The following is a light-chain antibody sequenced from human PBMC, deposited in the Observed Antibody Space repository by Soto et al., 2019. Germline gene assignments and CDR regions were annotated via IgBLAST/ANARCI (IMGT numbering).Light chain of an antibody. CDR2: AAS. CDR1: QTISSY. V-gene: IGKV1-39*01. J-gene: IGKJ1*01. CDR3: QQTYSTPSPWT. Sequence: DIQMTQSPSSLSASVGDRVTITCRASQTISSYLNWYQQTPGRAPKLLIYAASSLQGGVPSRFSGSGSGTDFTLTISSPQPEDFATFYCQQTYSTPSPWTFGQGTKVEIK.